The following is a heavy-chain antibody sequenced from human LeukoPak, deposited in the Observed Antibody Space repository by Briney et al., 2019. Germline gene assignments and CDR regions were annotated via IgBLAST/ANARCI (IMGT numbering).Heavy chain of an antibody. Sequence: ASVKVSCKASGYTFTSYDINWVRQATGQGLEWMGWMNPNSGNTGYAQKFQGRVTITRNTSISTAYMELSSLRSEDTAVYYCARGGDYYGSGKGFDPWGQGTLVTVSS. J-gene: IGHJ5*02. D-gene: IGHD3-10*01. CDR1: GYTFTSYD. V-gene: IGHV1-8*03. CDR2: MNPNSGNT. CDR3: ARGGDYYGSGKGFDP.